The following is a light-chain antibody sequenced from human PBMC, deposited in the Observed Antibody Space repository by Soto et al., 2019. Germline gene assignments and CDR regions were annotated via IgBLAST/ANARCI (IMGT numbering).Light chain of an antibody. CDR1: NIGSKS. V-gene: IGLV3-21*04. CDR3: QVWDSSSDHPHVV. J-gene: IGLJ2*01. Sequence: SYELTQPPSVSVAPGKTARITCGGNNIGSKSVHWYQQKPGQAPVLVIYYDSDRPSGIPERFSGSNSGNTATLTISRVEAGDEADYYCQVWDSSSDHPHVVFGGGTKLTLL. CDR2: YDS.